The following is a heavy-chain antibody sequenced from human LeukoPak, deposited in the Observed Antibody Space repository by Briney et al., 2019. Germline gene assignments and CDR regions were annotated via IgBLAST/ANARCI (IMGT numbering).Heavy chain of an antibody. Sequence: GGSLRLSCAASGFIFSSYWMSWVRQAPGKGLEWVASVKQDGSEKYYVDSVKGRFTISRDNAKNSLYLQMHSLRAEDTAVYYCARDGTKGSMDVWGQGTTVTVSS. CDR1: GFIFSSYW. J-gene: IGHJ6*02. CDR3: ARDGTKGSMDV. V-gene: IGHV3-7*01. CDR2: VKQDGSEK. D-gene: IGHD1-26*01.